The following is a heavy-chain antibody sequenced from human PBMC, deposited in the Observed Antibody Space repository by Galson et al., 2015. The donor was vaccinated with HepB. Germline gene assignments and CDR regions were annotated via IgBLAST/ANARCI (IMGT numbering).Heavy chain of an antibody. CDR3: ANVYSNYTLDY. J-gene: IGHJ4*02. CDR2: ISGSEDRT. V-gene: IGHV3-23*01. CDR1: GFTFRIYG. D-gene: IGHD4-11*01. Sequence: SLRLSCAASGFTFRIYGMSWVRQAPGKGLEWDSSISGSEDRTFCADSVKGRFTISRDHYKNTVDLLLSSLRAGDTAVYYCANVYSNYTLDYWGQGTLVAVSS.